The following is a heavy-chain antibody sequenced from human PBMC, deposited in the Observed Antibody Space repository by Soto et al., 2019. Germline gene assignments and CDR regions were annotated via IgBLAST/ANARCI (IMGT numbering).Heavy chain of an antibody. CDR1: GGSISSSSYY. V-gene: IGHV4-39*01. D-gene: IGHD2-15*01. Sequence: PSETLSLTCTVSGGSISSSSYYWGWIRQPPGKGLEWIGSIYYSGSTYYNPSLKSRVTISVDTSKNQFSLKLSSVTAADTAVYYCARQYCSGGSCYSGTHYFDYWGQGTLVTVSS. CDR3: ARQYCSGGSCYSGTHYFDY. J-gene: IGHJ4*02. CDR2: IYYSGST.